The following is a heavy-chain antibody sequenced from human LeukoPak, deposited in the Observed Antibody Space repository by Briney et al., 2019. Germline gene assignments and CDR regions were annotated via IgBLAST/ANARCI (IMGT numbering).Heavy chain of an antibody. J-gene: IGHJ4*02. Sequence: PGGSLRLSCADSGSTFSTYAMGWVRQSPGKGLEWVSSIKGGGGDPFYADSVKGRFTISRDNSKNTLFLPLNSLRAEDSAVYYCAKGGHDFNPFYWWGQGTLVTVSS. CDR3: AKGGHDFNPFYW. CDR1: GSTFSTYA. CDR2: IKGGGGDP. V-gene: IGHV3-23*01. D-gene: IGHD2-21*02.